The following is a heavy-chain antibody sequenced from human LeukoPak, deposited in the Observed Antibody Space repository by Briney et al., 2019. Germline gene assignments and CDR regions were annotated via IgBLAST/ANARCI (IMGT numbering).Heavy chain of an antibody. J-gene: IGHJ4*02. CDR1: GFTFDDYA. CDR2: ISWNSGSI. D-gene: IGHD2-8*01. CDR3: AKGRYCTNGVCYMVLDY. V-gene: IGHV3-9*01. Sequence: PGGSLRLSCAASGFTFDDYATHWVRQAPGKGLVWVSGISWNSGSIGYADSVKGRFTISRDNAKNSLYLQMNSLRAEDTALYYCAKGRYCTNGVCYMVLDYWGQGTLVTVSS.